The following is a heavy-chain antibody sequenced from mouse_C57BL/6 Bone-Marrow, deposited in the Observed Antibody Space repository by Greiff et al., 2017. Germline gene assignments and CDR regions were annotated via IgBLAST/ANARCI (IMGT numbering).Heavy chain of an antibody. CDR3: AKNGTIVTTTLAWFAY. CDR2: IWRGGST. D-gene: IGHD2-5*01. Sequence: VQLQQSGPGLVQPSQRLSITCTVSGFSFTSYGVHWVRQSPGKGLEWLGVIWRGGSTDYNAAFMSRLSITKDNSKSQVFFKMNSLQANDTAIYYCAKNGTIVTTTLAWFAYWGQGTLVTVSA. CDR1: GFSFTSYG. V-gene: IGHV2-5*01. J-gene: IGHJ3*01.